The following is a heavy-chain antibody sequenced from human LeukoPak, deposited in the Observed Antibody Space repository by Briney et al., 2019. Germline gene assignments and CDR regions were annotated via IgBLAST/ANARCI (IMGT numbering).Heavy chain of an antibody. D-gene: IGHD1-26*01. CDR3: ARASSGTYRY. Sequence: GGFLRLSCAASGFTFSNYWMHWVRQAPGKGLVWVSRINTDGSNTAYADSVKGRFTISRDNTKNTMYLQMSSLRADDTAVYYCARASSGTYRYWGQGTLVTVSS. V-gene: IGHV3-74*01. J-gene: IGHJ4*02. CDR2: INTDGSNT. CDR1: GFTFSNYW.